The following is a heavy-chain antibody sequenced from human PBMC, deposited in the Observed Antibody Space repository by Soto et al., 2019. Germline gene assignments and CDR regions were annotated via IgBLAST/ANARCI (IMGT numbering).Heavy chain of an antibody. CDR3: ASDPRAASFEF. Sequence: QVHLVQSGAEVKKPGASVKVSCKASGYTFTNYGISWVRQAPGEGLEWVGWINTSNDNKLYAQKLQGRLTLTTDTSKRTAYMDLTTLRSDDTAVYFCASDPRAASFEFLAQGSLVTVSS. CDR2: INTSNDNK. V-gene: IGHV1-18*01. D-gene: IGHD2-15*01. J-gene: IGHJ4*02. CDR1: GYTFTNYG.